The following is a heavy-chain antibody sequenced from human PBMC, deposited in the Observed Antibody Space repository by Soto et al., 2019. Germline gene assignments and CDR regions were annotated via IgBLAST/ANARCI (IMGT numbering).Heavy chain of an antibody. D-gene: IGHD3-10*01. CDR1: GVSISSNSYY. Sequence: PSETLSVTCTVSGVSISSNSYYWGWIRQAPGKGLEWIGRIYYSGSTYYNPSLKSRVTISVDTSKNQFSLKLSSVTAADTAVYYCARGGSGSKYGMDVWGQGTTIT. J-gene: IGHJ6*02. V-gene: IGHV4-39*01. CDR2: IYYSGST. CDR3: ARGGSGSKYGMDV.